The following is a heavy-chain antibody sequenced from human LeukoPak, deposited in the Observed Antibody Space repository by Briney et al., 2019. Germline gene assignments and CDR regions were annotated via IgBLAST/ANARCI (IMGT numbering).Heavy chain of an antibody. CDR2: ISYDESKI. D-gene: IGHD6-25*01. CDR1: GFSFTNYA. J-gene: IGHJ1*01. Sequence: GGSLRLSCAGSGFSFTNYAMHWVRQAPGEGLEWVAVISYDESKIYYADSVKGRFTISRDLSPNTLYLQMNSLTTEDTAMYFCARRPVAAEYFQHWGQGTLVTVSS. CDR3: ARRPVAAEYFQH. V-gene: IGHV3-30*03.